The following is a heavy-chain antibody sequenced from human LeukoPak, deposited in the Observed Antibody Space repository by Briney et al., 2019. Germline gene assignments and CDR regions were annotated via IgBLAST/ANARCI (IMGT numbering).Heavy chain of an antibody. CDR3: AREHSSGWYEGTTNWFDP. Sequence: GGSLRLSCAASGFTFSSYSMNWVRQAPGKGLEWVSSISSSSSYIYYADSVKGRFTISRDNAKNSLYLQMNSLRAEDTAVYYCAREHSSGWYEGTTNWFDPWGQGTLVTVSS. J-gene: IGHJ5*02. D-gene: IGHD6-19*01. CDR2: ISSSSSYI. V-gene: IGHV3-21*01. CDR1: GFTFSSYS.